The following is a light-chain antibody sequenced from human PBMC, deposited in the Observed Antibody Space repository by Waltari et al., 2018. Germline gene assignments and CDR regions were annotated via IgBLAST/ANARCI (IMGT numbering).Light chain of an antibody. CDR2: AAS. J-gene: IGKJ4*01. CDR1: QGISSY. CDR3: QQYYSYPHF. Sequence: AIRITQSPSPLSASTGDRVTITRRASQGISSYLAWYQQKPGKAPKLLIYAASTLQSGVPSRFSGSGSGTDFTLTISCLQSEDFATYYCQQYYSYPHFFGGGTKVEIK. V-gene: IGKV1-8*01.